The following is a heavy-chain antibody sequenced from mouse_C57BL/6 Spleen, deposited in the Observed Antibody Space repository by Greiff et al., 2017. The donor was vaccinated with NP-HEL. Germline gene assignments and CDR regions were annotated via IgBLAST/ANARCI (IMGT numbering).Heavy chain of an antibody. V-gene: IGHV14-3*01. D-gene: IGHD2-5*01. CDR1: GFNIKNTY. CDR2: IDPANGNT. Sequence: VQLQQSVAELVRPGASVKLSCTASGFNIKNTYMHWVKQRPEQGLEWIGRIDPANGNTKYAPKFQGKATITADTSSNTAYLQLSSLTAEDTAIYYCARWDYSNYVGVDYWGQGTTLTVSS. J-gene: IGHJ2*01. CDR3: ARWDYSNYVGVDY.